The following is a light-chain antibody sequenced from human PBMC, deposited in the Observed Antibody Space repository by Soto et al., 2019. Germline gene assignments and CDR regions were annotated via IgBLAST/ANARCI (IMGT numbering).Light chain of an antibody. Sequence: DIQMTQSPSTLSASVGDRVTITCRASQSISSWLAWYQQKQGKAPKLLIYKASSLESGVPSRFSGSGSGTEFTLTSISLQPDDFATYYCQQYNSYPRTFGQGTKVESK. CDR1: QSISSW. V-gene: IGKV1-5*03. J-gene: IGKJ1*01. CDR3: QQYNSYPRT. CDR2: KAS.